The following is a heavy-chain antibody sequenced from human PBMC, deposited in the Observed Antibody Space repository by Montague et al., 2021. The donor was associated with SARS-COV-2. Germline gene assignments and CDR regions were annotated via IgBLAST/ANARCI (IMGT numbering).Heavy chain of an antibody. V-gene: IGHV4-34*01. CDR1: GGSFSSYP. Sequence: SETLSLTCAAHGGSFSSYPSNCIRHTPGKGLERIGEINHYCSTNYNQSLKSRVNISADTSKNQFSLKLTSVAAADTAVYYCARLGDGVVPSPILGVGPYYSYPYTTLCGSATTLTVS. CDR3: ARLGDGVVPSPILGVGPYYSYPYTTL. J-gene: IGHJ6*03. CDR2: INHYCST. D-gene: IGHD3-10*01.